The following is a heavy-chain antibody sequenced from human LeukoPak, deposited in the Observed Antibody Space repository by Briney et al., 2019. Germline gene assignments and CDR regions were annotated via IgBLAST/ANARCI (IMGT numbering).Heavy chain of an antibody. J-gene: IGHJ4*02. V-gene: IGHV3-73*01. CDR1: GFTFSGSA. CDR2: IRSKANSYAT. CDR3: TSPPWHYYGSGSYADFDY. Sequence: GGSLRLSCAASGFTFSGSAMHWVRQASGKGLEWVGRIRSKANSYATAYAASVKGRFTISRDDSKNTAYLQMNSLKTEDTAVYYCTSPPWHYYGSGSYADFDYWGQGTLVTVSS. D-gene: IGHD3-10*01.